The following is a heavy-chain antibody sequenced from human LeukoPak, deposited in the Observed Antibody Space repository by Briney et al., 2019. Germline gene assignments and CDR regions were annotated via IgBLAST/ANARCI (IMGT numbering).Heavy chain of an antibody. CDR2: TYYRSKWYY. Sequence: SQTLSLTCAISGDSVSSNSAGWNWIRQSPSRGLEWLGRTYYRSKWYYDYAVSVKSRITINPDTSKNQFSLQLNSVTPEDTAVYYCARTSDFLSGYFTGGFFDYWGQGTLVTVSS. D-gene: IGHD3-3*01. J-gene: IGHJ4*02. CDR3: ARTSDFLSGYFTGGFFDY. V-gene: IGHV6-1*01. CDR1: GDSVSSNSAG.